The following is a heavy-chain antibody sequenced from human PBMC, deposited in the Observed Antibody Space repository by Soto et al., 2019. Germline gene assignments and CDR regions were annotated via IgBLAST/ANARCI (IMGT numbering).Heavy chain of an antibody. D-gene: IGHD3-10*01. CDR3: AKDFKVSGGHYGSLDYYYGMDV. Sequence: VGSLRLSCAASGFTFSDFGMHWVRQAPGKGLEWVAIISYDGILKYYADSVKGRFTISRDTSKGAVYLQMNSLTPEDTAVYYCAKDFKVSGGHYGSLDYYYGMDVWGQGTTVTVSS. CDR2: ISYDGILK. J-gene: IGHJ6*02. V-gene: IGHV3-30*18. CDR1: GFTFSDFG.